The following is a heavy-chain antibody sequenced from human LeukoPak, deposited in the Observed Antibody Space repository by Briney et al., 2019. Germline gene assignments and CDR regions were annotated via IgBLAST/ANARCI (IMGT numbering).Heavy chain of an antibody. J-gene: IGHJ5*02. CDR2: IYYSGST. CDR1: GGSISSSSYS. Sequence: SETLSLTCTVSGGSISSSSYSWGWIRQPPGKGLEWIGSIYYSGSTYYNPSLKSRVTISVDTSKNQFSLKLSSVTAADTAVYYCASGGYSFEPKGFWFDPWGQGTLVTVSS. V-gene: IGHV4-39*07. D-gene: IGHD5-18*01. CDR3: ASGGYSFEPKGFWFDP.